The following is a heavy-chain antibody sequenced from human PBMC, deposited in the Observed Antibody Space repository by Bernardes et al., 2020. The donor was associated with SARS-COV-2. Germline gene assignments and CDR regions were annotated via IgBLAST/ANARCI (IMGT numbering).Heavy chain of an antibody. CDR1: GFTFDDYA. D-gene: IGHD6-13*01. Sequence: GGSLRLSCAASGFTFDDYAMHWVRQAPGKGLEWVSLISWDGGSTYYADSVKCRFTISRDNSKNSLYLQMNSLRAEDTALYYCAKDGAAAGFYYGMDVWGQGTTVTVSS. CDR2: ISWDGGST. J-gene: IGHJ6*02. V-gene: IGHV3-43D*04. CDR3: AKDGAAAGFYYGMDV.